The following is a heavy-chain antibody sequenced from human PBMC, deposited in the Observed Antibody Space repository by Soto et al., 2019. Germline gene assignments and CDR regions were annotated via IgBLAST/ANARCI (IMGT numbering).Heavy chain of an antibody. D-gene: IGHD6-6*01. CDR2: NYYSGIT. V-gene: IGHV4-31*03. Sequence: QVQLQESGPGLVKPSQTLSLTCTVSGGSISSGGYYWTWIRQHPGKGMEWIGYNYYSGITYYNPSPQSRVSISLDTSKNQSSLKLSSVTAADTAVYYCARGSSIAGLYYGMDVWGQGTTVTVAS. J-gene: IGHJ6*02. CDR1: GGSISSGGYY. CDR3: ARGSSIAGLYYGMDV.